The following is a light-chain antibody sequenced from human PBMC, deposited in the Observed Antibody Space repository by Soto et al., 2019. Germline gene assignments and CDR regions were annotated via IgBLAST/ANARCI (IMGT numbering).Light chain of an antibody. V-gene: IGKV1-8*01. J-gene: IGKJ4*01. Sequence: AIRMTQSPSSLSASTGDRVTITCRASQGISSYLAWYQQKPGKAPKLLIYAASTLQSGVPSRLSGSGSGTDFTLTISCLQSEDFATYYCQQYYSYRAFGGGTKADIK. CDR2: AAS. CDR1: QGISSY. CDR3: QQYYSYRA.